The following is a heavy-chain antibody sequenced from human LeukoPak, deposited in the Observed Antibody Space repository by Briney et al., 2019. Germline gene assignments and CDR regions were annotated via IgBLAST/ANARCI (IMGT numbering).Heavy chain of an antibody. J-gene: IGHJ6*03. V-gene: IGHV4-61*02. D-gene: IGHD6-6*01. CDR1: SGSISSGSYY. Sequence: KPSETLSLTCTVSSGSISSGSYYWSWIRQPAGKGLEWIGRIYTSGSTNYNPSLKSRVTISVDTSKNQFSLKLSSVTAADTAVYYCARTLTMLARQGRFGNSYMDVWGKGTTVTVSS. CDR2: IYTSGST. CDR3: ARTLTMLARQGRFGNSYMDV.